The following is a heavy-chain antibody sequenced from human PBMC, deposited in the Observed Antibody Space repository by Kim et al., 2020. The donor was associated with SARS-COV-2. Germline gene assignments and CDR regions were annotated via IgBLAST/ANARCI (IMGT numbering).Heavy chain of an antibody. D-gene: IGHD3-9*01. CDR3: ARGKILTGYYNFDY. J-gene: IGHJ4*02. V-gene: IGHV1-3*01. Sequence: QKFQGRVTITRDTSASTAYMELSSLRSEDTAVYYCARGKILTGYYNFDYWGQGTLVTVSS.